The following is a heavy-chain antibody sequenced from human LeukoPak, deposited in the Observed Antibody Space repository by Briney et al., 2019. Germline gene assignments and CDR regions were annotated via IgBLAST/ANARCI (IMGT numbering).Heavy chain of an antibody. CDR2: ISSSSSYI. CDR3: ARLAVAGTWGSDY. Sequence: GGSLRLSCAASGFTFSSYSMNWVCQAPGKGLEWVSSISSSSSYIYYADSVKGRFTISRDNAKNSLYLQMNSLRAEDTAVYYCARLAVAGTWGSDYWGQGTLVTVSS. V-gene: IGHV3-21*01. J-gene: IGHJ4*02. D-gene: IGHD6-19*01. CDR1: GFTFSSYS.